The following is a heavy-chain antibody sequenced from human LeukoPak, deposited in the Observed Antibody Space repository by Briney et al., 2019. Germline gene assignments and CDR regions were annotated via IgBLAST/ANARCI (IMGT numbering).Heavy chain of an antibody. Sequence: SQTLSLTCAISGDSVSSNSAAWNWIRQSPSRGLEWLGSTYYRSKWYNDYAVSVKSRITINPDTSKNQFSLQLNSVTPEDTAVYYCARDPARDCSSTSCYSYYFDYWGQGTLVTVSS. J-gene: IGHJ4*02. D-gene: IGHD2-2*01. V-gene: IGHV6-1*01. CDR2: TYYRSKWYN. CDR1: GDSVSSNSAA. CDR3: ARDPARDCSSTSCYSYYFDY.